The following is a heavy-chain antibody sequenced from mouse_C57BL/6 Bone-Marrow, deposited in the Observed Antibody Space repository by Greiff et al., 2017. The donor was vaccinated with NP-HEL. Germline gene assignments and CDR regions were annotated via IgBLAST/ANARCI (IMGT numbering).Heavy chain of an antibody. CDR1: GYAFTNYL. CDR2: INPGSGGT. J-gene: IGHJ2*01. V-gene: IGHV1-54*01. CDR3: ARSAPYGYDGRLDY. D-gene: IGHD2-2*01. Sequence: QVQLQQSGAELVRPGTSVKVSCKASGYAFTNYLIEWVKQRPGQGLEWIGVINPGSGGTNYNEKFKGKATLTADKSSSTAYMHLSSLTSEDSAVYFCARSAPYGYDGRLDYWGQGTTLTVSS.